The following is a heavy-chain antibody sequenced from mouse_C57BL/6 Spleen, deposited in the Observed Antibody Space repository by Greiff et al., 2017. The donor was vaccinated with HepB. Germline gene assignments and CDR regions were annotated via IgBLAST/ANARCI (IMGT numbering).Heavy chain of an antibody. J-gene: IGHJ1*03. V-gene: IGHV1-39*01. CDR1: GYSFTDYN. CDR2: INPNYGTT. Sequence: EVQRVESGPELVKPGASVKISCKASGYSFTDYNMNWVKQSNGKSLEWIGVINPNYGTTSYNQKFKGKATLTVDQSSSTAYMQLNSLTSEDSAVYYCARSPYYYGSSYVGYFDVWGTGTTVTVSS. D-gene: IGHD1-1*01. CDR3: ARSPYYYGSSYVGYFDV.